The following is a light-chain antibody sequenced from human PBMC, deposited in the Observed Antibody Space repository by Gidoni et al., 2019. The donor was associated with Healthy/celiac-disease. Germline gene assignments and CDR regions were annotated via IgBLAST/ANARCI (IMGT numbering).Light chain of an antibody. CDR1: QSISSY. CDR2: AAS. Sequence: IQMTQSPSSLSASVGDRVTITCRASQSISSYLNWYQQKPGKAPKLLIYAASSLQSGVPSRFSGSGSGTYFTLTISSLQPEDFATYYCQQSYSTPLTFGGXTKVEIK. J-gene: IGKJ4*01. V-gene: IGKV1-39*01. CDR3: QQSYSTPLT.